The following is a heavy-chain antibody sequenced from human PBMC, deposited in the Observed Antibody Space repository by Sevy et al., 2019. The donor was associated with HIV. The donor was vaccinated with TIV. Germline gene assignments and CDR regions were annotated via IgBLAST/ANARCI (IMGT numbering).Heavy chain of an antibody. CDR3: ARDLRDYVWGSYRYTSYTYGMDV. Sequence: GGSLRLSCAASGFTFSSYAMHWVRQAPGKGLEWVAVISYDGSNKYYADSVKGRFTISRDNSKNTLYLQMYSLRAEDTAVYYCARDLRDYVWGSYRYTSYTYGMDVWGQGTTVTVSS. V-gene: IGHV3-30-3*01. CDR2: ISYDGSNK. D-gene: IGHD3-16*02. J-gene: IGHJ6*02. CDR1: GFTFSSYA.